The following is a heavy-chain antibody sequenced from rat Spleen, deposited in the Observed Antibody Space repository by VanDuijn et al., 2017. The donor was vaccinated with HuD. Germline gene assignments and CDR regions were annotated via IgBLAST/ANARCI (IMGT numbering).Heavy chain of an antibody. CDR3: ARSGGADY. V-gene: IGHV2S61*01. CDR2: IWGNGNT. J-gene: IGHJ2*01. D-gene: IGHD4-3*01. Sequence: QVQLKESGPGLVQPSQTLSLTCTVSGFSLSSYGAIWVRQSPGKGLEWMGVIWGNGNTNYNSALKSRLSISRDTSKSQVFLKMNNLQTEDTDMYFCARSGGADYWGQGVMVTVSS. CDR1: GFSLSSYG.